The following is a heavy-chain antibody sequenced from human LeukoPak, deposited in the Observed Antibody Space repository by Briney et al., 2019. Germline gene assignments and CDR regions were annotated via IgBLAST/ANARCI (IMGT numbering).Heavy chain of an antibody. Sequence: GGSLRLSCVGSGFTSIAYALTWARQAPGKGLEWVAVISYDGSNKSYADSVRGRFTISRDNSKNTLYLQMNSLRAEDTAVYYCASEGDYWGQGTLVTVSS. CDR1: GFTSIAYA. CDR2: ISYDGSNK. V-gene: IGHV3-30-3*01. J-gene: IGHJ4*02. CDR3: ASEGDY.